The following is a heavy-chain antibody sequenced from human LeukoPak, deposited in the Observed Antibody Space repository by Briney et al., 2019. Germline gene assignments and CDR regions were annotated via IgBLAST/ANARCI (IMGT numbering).Heavy chain of an antibody. V-gene: IGHV3-33*01. CDR1: GFTFSGYG. J-gene: IGHJ4*02. Sequence: GGSLRLSCAASGFTFSGYGMHWVRQAPGKGLEWVAVIWSDGSNQCYADSVKGRFTISRDNSKNTLYLQMNSLRAEDTAVYYCARGLYDFWSGYPHVLGYWGQGTLVTVSS. CDR2: IWSDGSNQ. CDR3: ARGLYDFWSGYPHVLGY. D-gene: IGHD3-3*01.